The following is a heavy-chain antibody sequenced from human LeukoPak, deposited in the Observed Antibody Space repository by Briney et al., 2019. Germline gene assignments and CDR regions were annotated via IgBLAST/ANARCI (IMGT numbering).Heavy chain of an antibody. J-gene: IGHJ6*03. Sequence: GGALRLSCAASGFTFSSYSMNWVREAPGKGLEWVSSISSSSSYIYYADSVKGRFTISRDNAKNSLYLQMNSLRAEDTAVYYCARDLGWLGATGYYYYYMDVWGKGTTVTVSS. D-gene: IGHD1-26*01. CDR3: ARDLGWLGATGYYYYYMDV. CDR2: ISSSSSYI. V-gene: IGHV3-21*01. CDR1: GFTFSSYS.